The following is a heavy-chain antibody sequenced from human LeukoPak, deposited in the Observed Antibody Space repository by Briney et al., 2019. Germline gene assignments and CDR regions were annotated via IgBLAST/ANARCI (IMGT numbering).Heavy chain of an antibody. Sequence: ASVKVSCKASGYTFTDRYVHWVRQAPGQGLEWIGWINPNSGGTKYAQNFQGRVSMTRDTSITTSYMELSRLRSDDTAVYYCARDDFYDVSGFYSWGQGTRVTVSS. CDR1: GYTFTDRY. CDR2: INPNSGGT. D-gene: IGHD3-22*01. J-gene: IGHJ4*02. V-gene: IGHV1-2*02. CDR3: ARDDFYDVSGFYS.